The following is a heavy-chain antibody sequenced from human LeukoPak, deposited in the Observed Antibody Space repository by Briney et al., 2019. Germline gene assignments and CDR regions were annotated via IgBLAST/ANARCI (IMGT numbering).Heavy chain of an antibody. Sequence: GGSLRLSCGASGLTLHICDKHWVRQAPGKGLEWVAVISYDGSNKYYAESVKGRFTISRDNSKHTLYLQMNSLRAQDRAVYYCAKDIKNYYYYIDVWGKGTTVTGSS. D-gene: IGHD3-10*01. V-gene: IGHV3-30*18. CDR2: ISYDGSNK. J-gene: IGHJ6*03. CDR3: AKDIKNYYYYIDV. CDR1: GLTLHICD.